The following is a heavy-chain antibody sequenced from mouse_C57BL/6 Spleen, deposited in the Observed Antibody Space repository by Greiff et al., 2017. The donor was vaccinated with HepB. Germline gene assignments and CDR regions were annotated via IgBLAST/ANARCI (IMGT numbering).Heavy chain of an antibody. V-gene: IGHV1-59*01. J-gene: IGHJ2*01. CDR2: IDPSDSYT. CDR3: AVFITTVVADY. D-gene: IGHD1-1*01. CDR1: GYTFTSYW. Sequence: VQLQQPGAELVRPGTSVKLSCKASGYTFTSYWMHWVKQRPGQGLEWIGVIDPSDSYTNYNQKFKGKATLTVDTSSITAYMQLSSLTSEDSAVYYCAVFITTVVADYWGQGTTLTVSS.